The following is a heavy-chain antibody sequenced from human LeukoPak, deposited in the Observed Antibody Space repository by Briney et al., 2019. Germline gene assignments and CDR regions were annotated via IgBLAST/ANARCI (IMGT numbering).Heavy chain of an antibody. CDR1: EFTFSSYV. Sequence: PGGSLRLSCTASEFTFSSYVMSWVRQAPGKGLEWVSAIAGTGSDTYYADSVKGRFTISRDNSRNTLYLQMNSLRAEDTAVYYCAGYYYDSSGYAFDIWGQGTMVTVSS. CDR2: IAGTGSDT. V-gene: IGHV3-23*01. J-gene: IGHJ3*02. D-gene: IGHD3-22*01. CDR3: AGYYYDSSGYAFDI.